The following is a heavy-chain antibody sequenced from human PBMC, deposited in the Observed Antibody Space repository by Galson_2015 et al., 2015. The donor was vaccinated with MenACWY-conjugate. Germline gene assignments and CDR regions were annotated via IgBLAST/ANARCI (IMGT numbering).Heavy chain of an antibody. Sequence: SETLSLTCPVSGGSISNYYWNWIRQPPGKGLEWIGYIYYSGSTNYNPSLKSRVTISVDTSKNQFSLKVNSVTAADTAVYYCARLNVGVWFAPSGQASLVTVSS. CDR2: IYYSGST. J-gene: IGHJ5*02. CDR1: GGSISNYY. CDR3: ARLNVGVWFAP. D-gene: IGHD3-10*02. V-gene: IGHV4-59*01.